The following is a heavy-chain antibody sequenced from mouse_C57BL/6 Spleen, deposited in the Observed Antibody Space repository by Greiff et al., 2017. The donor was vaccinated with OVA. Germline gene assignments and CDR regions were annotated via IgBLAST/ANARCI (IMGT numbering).Heavy chain of an antibody. CDR1: GYTFTSYW. CDR3: AREARITTVMDY. Sequence: QVQLKQPGAELVRPGTSVKLSCKASGYTFTSYWMHWVKQRPGQGLEWIGVIDPSDSYTNYNQKFKGKATLTVDTSSSTAYMQLSSLASEDSAVYYWAREARITTVMDYWGQGTSVTVSS. V-gene: IGHV1-59*01. CDR2: IDPSDSYT. D-gene: IGHD1-1*01. J-gene: IGHJ4*01.